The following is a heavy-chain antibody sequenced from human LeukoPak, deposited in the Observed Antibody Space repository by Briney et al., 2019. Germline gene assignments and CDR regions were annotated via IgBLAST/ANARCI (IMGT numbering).Heavy chain of an antibody. CDR2: IYPGDSDI. CDR3: ARPHYYDSIGYYFDS. V-gene: IGHV5-51*01. CDR1: GYRFTNYW. D-gene: IGHD3-16*01. J-gene: IGHJ4*02. Sequence: GGSLRLSCKGSGYRFTNYWIGWVRQMPGNGLEWMGIIYPGDSDIRYSPSFQGQVTISVDKSISTAYLQWSSLKASDTAIYFCARPHYYDSIGYYFDSWGQGTLVTLSS.